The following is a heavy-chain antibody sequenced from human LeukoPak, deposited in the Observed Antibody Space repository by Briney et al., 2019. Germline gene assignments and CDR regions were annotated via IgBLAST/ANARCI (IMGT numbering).Heavy chain of an antibody. CDR1: GGTFTSYA. J-gene: IGHJ3*02. D-gene: IGHD2-15*01. CDR2: IIPIFGTA. Sequence: SVKVSCKASGGTFTSYAISWVRQAPGQGLEWMGGIIPIFGTANYAQKFQGRVTITADESTSTAYMELSSLRSEDTAVYYCARGGAINCSGGSCYENRHAFDIWGQGTMVTVSS. CDR3: ARGGAINCSGGSCYENRHAFDI. V-gene: IGHV1-69*13.